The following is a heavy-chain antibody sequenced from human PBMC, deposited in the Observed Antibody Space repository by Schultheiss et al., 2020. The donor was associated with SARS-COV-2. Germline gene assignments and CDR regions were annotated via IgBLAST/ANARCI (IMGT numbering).Heavy chain of an antibody. J-gene: IGHJ5*02. CDR1: GYTFTGYY. V-gene: IGHV1-2*02. CDR2: INPDNGGT. CDR3: ARGGYCSGGSCYSDWFDP. D-gene: IGHD2-15*01. Sequence: ASVKVSCKAAGYTFTGYYVHWVRQAPGQGLEWVGWINPDNGGTKSAQKFQGRVTMTGDTSVDTAYMEVSGLRSDDTAVYYCARGGYCSGGSCYSDWFDPWGQGTLVTVSS.